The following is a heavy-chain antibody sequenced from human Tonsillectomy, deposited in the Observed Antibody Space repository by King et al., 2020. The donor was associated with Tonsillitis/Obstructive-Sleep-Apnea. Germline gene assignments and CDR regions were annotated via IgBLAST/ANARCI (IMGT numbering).Heavy chain of an antibody. CDR3: ARDPDNWNYSYDAFDI. CDR2: ISYDGSNK. D-gene: IGHD1-7*01. Sequence: VQLVESGGGVVQPGRSLRLSCAASGFTFSSYAMHWVRQAPGKGLEWVAVISYDGSNKYYADSVKGRFTISRDNSKNTLYLQMNSLRAEDMAVYYCARDPDNWNYSYDAFDIWGQGTMVTVSS. J-gene: IGHJ3*02. V-gene: IGHV3-30*04. CDR1: GFTFSSYA.